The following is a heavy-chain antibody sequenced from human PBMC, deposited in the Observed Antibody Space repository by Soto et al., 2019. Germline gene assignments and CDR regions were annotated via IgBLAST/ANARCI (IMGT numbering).Heavy chain of an antibody. D-gene: IGHD3-22*01. CDR2: IYHTGST. V-gene: IGHV4-39*01. Sequence: QLQLQESGPGLVKPSETLSLNCTVSGVSISSGNYYWGWVRQSPGKGLEWIGSIYHTGSTYDNPSLNSRVTISVDTSKNQFSLTMRYVTAADTAVYNCVHDYNRGMDVWGHGTTVTVSS. CDR3: VHDYNRGMDV. J-gene: IGHJ6*02. CDR1: GVSISSGNYY.